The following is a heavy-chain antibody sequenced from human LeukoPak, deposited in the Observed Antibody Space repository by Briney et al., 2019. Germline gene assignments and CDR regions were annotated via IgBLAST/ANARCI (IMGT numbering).Heavy chain of an antibody. J-gene: IGHJ4*02. Sequence: GESLKISCKGSGYSFTSYLIGWVRQMPRKGLGWMGSIYPGDSDTRYSPSFQAHATISADKSITTASLQWSSLKASDAAMYSCARRGELFDYWGQGTLVTVSS. V-gene: IGHV5-51*01. CDR1: GYSFTSYL. CDR3: ARRGELFDY. D-gene: IGHD1-7*01. CDR2: IYPGDSDT.